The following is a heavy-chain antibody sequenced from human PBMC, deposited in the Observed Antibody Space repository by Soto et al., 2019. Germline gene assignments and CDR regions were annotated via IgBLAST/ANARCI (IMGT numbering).Heavy chain of an antibody. CDR1: GYTFTSYD. CDR3: ASNGEDTAMVDAFDI. D-gene: IGHD5-18*01. J-gene: IGHJ3*02. Sequence: ASVKVSCKASGYTFTSYDINWVRQATGQGLEWMGWMNPNSGNTGYAQKFQGRVTMTRNTSISTAYMELSSLRSEDTAVYYCASNGEDTAMVDAFDIWGQGTMVTVSS. CDR2: MNPNSGNT. V-gene: IGHV1-8*01.